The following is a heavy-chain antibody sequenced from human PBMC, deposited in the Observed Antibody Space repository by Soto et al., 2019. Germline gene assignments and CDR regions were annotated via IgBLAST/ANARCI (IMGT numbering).Heavy chain of an antibody. CDR2: ISAYNGNT. D-gene: IGHD3-16*01. CDR1: GYTFASCG. Sequence: ASVEVSCKASGYTFASCGSWWVRQAPGQGLEWMGWISAYNGNTNYAQKFQGRVTMTTDTSTSTAYMELRSLRSDDTAVYYCARDLGGFMDVWGQGTTVTVSS. V-gene: IGHV1-18*01. J-gene: IGHJ6*02. CDR3: ARDLGGFMDV.